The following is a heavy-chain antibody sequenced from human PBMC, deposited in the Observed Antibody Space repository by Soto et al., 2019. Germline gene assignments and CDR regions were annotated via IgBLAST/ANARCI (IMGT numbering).Heavy chain of an antibody. CDR1: GGTLTNFINYP. J-gene: IGHJ4*02. V-gene: IGHV1-69*06. D-gene: IGHD6-19*01. CDR2: IVPNIGTV. CDR3: ARRNTAGFLRYFDN. Sequence: QVQLVQSGAEVMQPGSSVKVSCKPSGGTLTNFINYPINWVRQSPGQGLEWMGGIVPNIGTVNYAQKFQGRVTMTADKSTGTVYIELSILRSDDSALYYCARRNTAGFLRYFDNWGQGTLVTVSS.